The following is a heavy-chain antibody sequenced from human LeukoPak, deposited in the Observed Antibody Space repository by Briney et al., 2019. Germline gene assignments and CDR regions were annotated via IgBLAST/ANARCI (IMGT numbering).Heavy chain of an antibody. V-gene: IGHV1-46*01. CDR2: INPSGGST. CDR1: GYTFTSYY. J-gene: IGHJ4*02. CDR3: AMANSSSWLPSYLFQPGLDY. Sequence: ASVRVSCTASGYTFTSYYMHWVRQAPGQGLEWMGIINPSGGSTSYAQKFQGRVTITADESTSTAYMELSSLRSEDTAVYYCAMANSSSWLPSYLFQPGLDYWGQGTLVTVSS. D-gene: IGHD6-13*01.